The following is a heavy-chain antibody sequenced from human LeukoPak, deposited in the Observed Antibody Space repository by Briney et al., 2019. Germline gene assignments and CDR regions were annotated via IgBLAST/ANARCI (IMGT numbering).Heavy chain of an antibody. CDR1: GFTFSSYS. J-gene: IGHJ4*02. D-gene: IGHD3-10*01. V-gene: IGHV3-21*01. Sequence: GGSLRLSCAASGFTFSSYSMNWVPQAPGKGLEWVSFISSSSTYIYYADSVKGRFTISRDNAKNSLYLQMNSLRAEDTAVFYCARLDYGSGSYYDDYWGQGTLVTVSS. CDR3: ARLDYGSGSYYDDY. CDR2: ISSSSTYI.